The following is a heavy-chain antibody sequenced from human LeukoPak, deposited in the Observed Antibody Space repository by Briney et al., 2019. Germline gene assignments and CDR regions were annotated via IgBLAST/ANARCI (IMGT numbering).Heavy chain of an antibody. J-gene: IGHJ4*02. Sequence: ASVKVSCKASGYTFTSYYMHWVRQAPGQGLEWMGLINPSGGSTSYAQKFQGRVTMTRDTSTSPAYMELSSLRSEDTAVYYCARADCSGGSCYSGFDYWGQGTLVTVSS. V-gene: IGHV1-46*01. CDR1: GYTFTSYY. CDR2: INPSGGST. CDR3: ARADCSGGSCYSGFDY. D-gene: IGHD2-15*01.